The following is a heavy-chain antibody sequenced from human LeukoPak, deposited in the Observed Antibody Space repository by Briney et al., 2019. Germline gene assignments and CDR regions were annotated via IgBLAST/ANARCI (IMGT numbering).Heavy chain of an antibody. CDR2: INPSGGST. J-gene: IGHJ6*02. V-gene: IGHV1-46*01. D-gene: IGHD2-2*01. Sequence: ASVKVSCKASGYTFTSDYVHCVRQAPGQGLEWMGIINPSGGSTSYAQKFQVRVTMTRDTSTSTVYMELSSLRSEDTAVYYCARGPPVPAAYSYYYGMDVWGQGTTVTVSS. CDR1: GYTFTSDY. CDR3: ARGPPVPAAYSYYYGMDV.